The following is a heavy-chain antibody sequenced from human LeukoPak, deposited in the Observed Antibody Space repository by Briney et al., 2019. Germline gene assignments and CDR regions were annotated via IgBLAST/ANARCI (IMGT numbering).Heavy chain of an antibody. D-gene: IGHD2-2*03. CDR2: ISDNIENT. J-gene: IGHJ4*02. CDR3: ATLGFCTSTSRSFVN. CDR1: GFTFSSYV. Sequence: GGSLRLSCAASGFTFSSYVMGWVRQAPGKGLEWVSVISDNIENTYYADSVKGRFTISRDNSKNTLYLQMNSLGAEDTAIYYCATLGFCTSTSRSFVNWGQGTLVTVSS. V-gene: IGHV3-23*01.